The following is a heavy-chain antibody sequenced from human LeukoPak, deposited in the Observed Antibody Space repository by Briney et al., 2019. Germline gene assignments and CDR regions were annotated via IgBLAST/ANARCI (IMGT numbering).Heavy chain of an antibody. Sequence: GASVKVSCKAAGYTFTDFYIHWVRQAPGQGLEWMGWINPNSGGTNYAQKFQGRVTMTRDTSISTAYIELSRLRSDDTAVYYCARGSSGWSLYYYDFLTFDYWGQGTLVTVSS. D-gene: IGHD6-19*01. V-gene: IGHV1-2*02. CDR3: ARGSSGWSLYYYDFLTFDY. J-gene: IGHJ4*02. CDR2: INPNSGGT. CDR1: GYTFTDFY.